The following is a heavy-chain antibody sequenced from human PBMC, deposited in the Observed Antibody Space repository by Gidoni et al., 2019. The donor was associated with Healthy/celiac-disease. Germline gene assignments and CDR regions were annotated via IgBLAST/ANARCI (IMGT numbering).Heavy chain of an antibody. J-gene: IGHJ4*02. D-gene: IGHD1-26*01. CDR1: GGSVRSGSYY. V-gene: IGHV4-61*01. CDR3: ARVAGALRGDYFDY. CDR2: IYYSGST. Sequence: QLQLQESGPGLVQPSETLSLTCTVSGGSVRSGSYYWSWIRQPPGKGLEWIGYIYYSGSTNYNPSLKSRVTISVDTSKNQFSLKLSSVTAADTAVYYCARVAGALRGDYFDYWGQGTLVTVSS.